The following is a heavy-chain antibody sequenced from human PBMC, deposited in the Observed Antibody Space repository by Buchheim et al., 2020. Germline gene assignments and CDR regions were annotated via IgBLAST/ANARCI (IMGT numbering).Heavy chain of an antibody. CDR1: GYTFTNYN. Sequence: QVQLVQSGAEVQKPGALVKVSCKTSGYTFTNYNIHWVRQAPGQGLEWMGIIYPTGGSTSYTPKFQGRVTMTRDTSTSTVYMELSSLRSDDTAVYYCARDGSSSSFGYWGQGTL. J-gene: IGHJ4*02. D-gene: IGHD6-6*01. CDR3: ARDGSSSSFGY. V-gene: IGHV1-46*01. CDR2: IYPTGGST.